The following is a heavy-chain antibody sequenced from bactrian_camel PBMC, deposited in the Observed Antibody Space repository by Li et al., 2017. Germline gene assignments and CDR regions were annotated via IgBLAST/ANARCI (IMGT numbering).Heavy chain of an antibody. CDR3: AATIVCTVRWSQYEYTY. Sequence: VQLVESGGGTVQAGGSLRLSCVASGYIYSRNCMGWFRQAPGKEREGVASIYTGGTNTYYADSVKGRFTITQDNAQGTVYLQMNDLEPSDTAMYYCAATIVCTVRWSQYEYTYWGQGTQVTVS. CDR2: IYTGGTNT. J-gene: IGHJ4*01. CDR1: GYIYSRNC. V-gene: IGHV3S1*01. D-gene: IGHD1*01.